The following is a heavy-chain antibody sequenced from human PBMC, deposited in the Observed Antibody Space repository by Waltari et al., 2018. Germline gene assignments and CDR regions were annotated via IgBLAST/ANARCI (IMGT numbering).Heavy chain of an antibody. J-gene: IGHJ4*02. D-gene: IGHD6-19*01. CDR1: GFTFRRSV. V-gene: IGHV3-33*01. CDR2: IWSDGNNK. CDR3: AREGFAADSSGWVGYFDY. Sequence: QVQLVESGGGVVQPGRSLRLSCAASGFTFRRSVMHWVRQAPGKGLEWVAVIWSDGNNKYYADSVKGRFTISRDNSKNTLYLQMNSLRGEDTAVYYCAREGFAADSSGWVGYFDYWGQGTLVTVSS.